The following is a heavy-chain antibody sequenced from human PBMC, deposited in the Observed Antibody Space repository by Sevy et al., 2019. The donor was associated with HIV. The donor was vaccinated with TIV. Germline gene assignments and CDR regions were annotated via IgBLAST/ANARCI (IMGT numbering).Heavy chain of an antibody. J-gene: IGHJ4*02. V-gene: IGHV3-33*01. CDR3: ARDVDTAMVGYYFDY. Sequence: GGSLRLSCAASGFTFSSYGMHWVSQAPGKGLEWVAVIWYDGSNKYYADSVKGRFTISRDNSKNTLYLQMNSLRAEDTAVYYCARDVDTAMVGYYFDYWGQGTLVTVSS. CDR1: GFTFSSYG. D-gene: IGHD5-18*01. CDR2: IWYDGSNK.